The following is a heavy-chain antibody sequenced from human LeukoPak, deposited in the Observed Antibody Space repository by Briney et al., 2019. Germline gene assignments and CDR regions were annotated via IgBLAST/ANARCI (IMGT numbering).Heavy chain of an antibody. V-gene: IGHV1-2*02. D-gene: IGHD6-6*01. CDR3: ARSYSSSSRYPLGNWFDP. J-gene: IGHJ5*02. CDR1: GYTFTGYY. CDR2: INPNSGGT. Sequence: GASVKVSCKASGYTFTGYYMHWVRQAPGQGLEWMGWINPNSGGTNYAQKFQGRVTMTRDTSISTAYMELSRLRSDDTAVYYCARSYSSSSRYPLGNWFDPWGQGTLVTVSS.